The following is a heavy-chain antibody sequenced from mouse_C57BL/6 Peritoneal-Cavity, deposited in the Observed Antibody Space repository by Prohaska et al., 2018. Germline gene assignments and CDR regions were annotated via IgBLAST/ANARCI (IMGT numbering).Heavy chain of an antibody. CDR2: IWSDGRT. D-gene: IGHD2-4*01. CDR1: GFSLTSYG. V-gene: IGHV2-6*03. CDR3: ARDYDWYFDV. Sequence: QVQLKESGPGLVAPSQSLSITCTVSGFSLTSYGVHWVSQPPGKGLEWLVVIWSDGRTTYNSALKSRMSISKDKSKSQVFLKMNSLQTDDTAMYYCARDYDWYFDVWGTGTTVTVSS. J-gene: IGHJ1*03.